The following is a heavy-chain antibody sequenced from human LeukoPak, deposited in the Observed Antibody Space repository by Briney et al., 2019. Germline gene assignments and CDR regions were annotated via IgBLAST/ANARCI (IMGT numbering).Heavy chain of an antibody. V-gene: IGHV3-9*01. Sequence: GGSLRLSCAASGFTFDDYGMHWVRQAPGKGLEWVSGISWNSDSVGYADSVKGRFTISRDNAENSLYLQMNSQRAEDTAFYYCARAGGSRYYYAMDVWGQGTTVTVSS. CDR1: GFTFDDYG. CDR3: ARAGGSRYYYAMDV. D-gene: IGHD3-16*01. CDR2: ISWNSDSV. J-gene: IGHJ6*02.